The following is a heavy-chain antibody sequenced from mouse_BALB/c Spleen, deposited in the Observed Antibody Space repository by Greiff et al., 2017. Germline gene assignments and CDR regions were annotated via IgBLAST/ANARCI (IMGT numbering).Heavy chain of an antibody. CDR2: IYPYNGGT. D-gene: IGHD2-4*01. Sequence: EVQLQQSGPELVKPGASVKISCKASGYTFTDYNMHWVKQSHGKSLEWIGYIYPYNGGTGYNQKFKSKATLTVDNSSSTAYMELRSLTSEDSAVYYCARSEYDYLPWFAYWGQGTLVTVSA. CDR1: GYTFTDYN. CDR3: ARSEYDYLPWFAY. V-gene: IGHV1S29*02. J-gene: IGHJ3*01.